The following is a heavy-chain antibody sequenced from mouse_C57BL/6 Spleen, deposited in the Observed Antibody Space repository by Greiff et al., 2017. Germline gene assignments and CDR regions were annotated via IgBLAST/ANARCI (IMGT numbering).Heavy chain of an antibody. V-gene: IGHV7-4*01. CDR2: IRNKANGYTT. CDR1: GFTFTDYY. Sequence: EVMLVESGGGLVQPGASLRLSCAASGFTFTDYYMSWVRQPPGKAHEWLALIRNKANGYTTEYTASVKGRFTISRDNSQNILYLQMNTLRAEDSATYYCVKAHYGSSYWEDYWGQGTSVTVSS. D-gene: IGHD1-1*01. CDR3: VKAHYGSSYWEDY. J-gene: IGHJ4*01.